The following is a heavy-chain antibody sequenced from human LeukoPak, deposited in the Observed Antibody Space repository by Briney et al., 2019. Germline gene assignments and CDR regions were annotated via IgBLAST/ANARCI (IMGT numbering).Heavy chain of an antibody. CDR2: ISYDGSNK. V-gene: IGHV3-30-3*01. CDR1: GFTFSSYA. Sequence: GGSLRLSRAASGFTFSSYAMHWVRQAPGKGLEWVAVISYDGSNKYYADSVKGRFTISRDNSKNTLYLQMNSLRAEDTAVYYCARERYCSSTSCSPDAFDIWGQGTMVTVSS. CDR3: ARERYCSSTSCSPDAFDI. J-gene: IGHJ3*02. D-gene: IGHD2-2*01.